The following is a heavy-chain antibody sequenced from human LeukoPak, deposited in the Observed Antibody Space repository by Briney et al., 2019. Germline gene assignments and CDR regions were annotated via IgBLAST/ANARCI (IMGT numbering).Heavy chain of an antibody. CDR3: AKDRGYSGYDWEGVFDY. V-gene: IGHV3-30*02. Sequence: PGGSPRLSCAASGFIFSSYGMHWVRQAPGKGLEWVAFIRYDGSNKYYAESVKGRFTISRDNSKNTLYLQMNSLRAEDTAVYYCAKDRGYSGYDWEGVFDYWGQGTLVTVSS. J-gene: IGHJ4*02. D-gene: IGHD5-12*01. CDR1: GFIFSSYG. CDR2: IRYDGSNK.